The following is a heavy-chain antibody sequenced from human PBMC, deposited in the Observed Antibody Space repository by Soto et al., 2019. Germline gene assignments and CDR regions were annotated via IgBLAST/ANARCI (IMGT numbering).Heavy chain of an antibody. CDR2: ISGTSTYI. CDR3: ASALTMGWSPQGY. CDR1: GFTFSGYT. V-gene: IGHV3-21*06. D-gene: IGHD3-10*01. Sequence: GGSLRLSCAASGFTFSGYTMNWVRQAPGKGLEWVSSISGTSTYIFYADSVKGRFTISRDNTNNSLYLQMNSLRTDDTALYYCASALTMGWSPQGYWGQGTQVTVYS. J-gene: IGHJ4*02.